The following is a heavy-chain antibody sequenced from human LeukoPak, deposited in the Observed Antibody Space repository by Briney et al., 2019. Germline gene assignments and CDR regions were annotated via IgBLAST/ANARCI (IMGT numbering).Heavy chain of an antibody. CDR3: ARDMRYGDYGRTSDY. D-gene: IGHD4-17*01. V-gene: IGHV3-21*01. Sequence: PGGSLRLACAASGFTFSSYSMNWVRQAPGKGLEWVSSISSSSSYIYYAGSVKGRFAISRDNAKNSLYLQMNSLRADDTAVYYCARDMRYGDYGRTSDYWGQGTLVTVSS. CDR2: ISSSSSYI. J-gene: IGHJ4*02. CDR1: GFTFSSYS.